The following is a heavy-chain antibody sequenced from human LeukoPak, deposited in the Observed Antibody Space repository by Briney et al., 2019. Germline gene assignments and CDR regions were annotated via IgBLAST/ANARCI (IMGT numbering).Heavy chain of an antibody. CDR1: GFTFSDYY. V-gene: IGHV3-11*01. CDR3: ARKPPSGWYHFDY. CDR2: ISSSGSTV. Sequence: GGSLRLSCAASGFTFSDYYMSWIRQAPGKGLEWVSYISSSGSTVYYADSEKGRFTISRDNAKTSLYLQMNSLRAEDTAVYYCARKPPSGWYHFDYWGQGTLVTVSS. D-gene: IGHD6-19*01. J-gene: IGHJ4*02.